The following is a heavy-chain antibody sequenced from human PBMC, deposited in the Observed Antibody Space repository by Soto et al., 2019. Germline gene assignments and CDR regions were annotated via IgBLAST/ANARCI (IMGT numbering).Heavy chain of an antibody. V-gene: IGHV4-30-2*01. D-gene: IGHD2-21*01. CDR3: ARGNVVAIDY. CDR2: IYNSGSS. J-gene: IGHJ4*02. Sequence: QLQLQESGSGLVKPSQTLSLTCAVSGGSISSGGYSWSWIRQPPGKGLEWIGYIYNSGSSSNNPLLKSRVTISADTSKNQFSRKLSSVTAADTAVYYCARGNVVAIDYWGQGTLVTVSS. CDR1: GGSISSGGYS.